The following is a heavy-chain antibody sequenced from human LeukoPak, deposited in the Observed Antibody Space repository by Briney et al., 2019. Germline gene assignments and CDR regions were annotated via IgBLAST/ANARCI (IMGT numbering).Heavy chain of an antibody. CDR2: ISAYNGNT. Sequence: ASVKVSCKASGYTFTSYGISWVRQAPGQGLEWMGWISAYNGNTNYAQKLQGRVTMTTVTSTSTAYMELRSLRSDDTAVYYCARDKPELHYYYYYGMDVWGQGTTVTVSS. J-gene: IGHJ6*02. CDR1: GYTFTSYG. V-gene: IGHV1-18*01. D-gene: IGHD1-14*01. CDR3: ARDKPELHYYYYYGMDV.